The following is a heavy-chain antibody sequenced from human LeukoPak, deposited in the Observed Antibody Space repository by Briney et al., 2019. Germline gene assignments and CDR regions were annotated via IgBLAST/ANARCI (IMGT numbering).Heavy chain of an antibody. Sequence: GGSLRLSCAASGFTFSSYRMNWVRQAPGKGLEWVSYISSSSSTIYYADSVKGRFTISRDNAKNSLYLQMNSLRAEDTAVYYCARDDVVARRRFSSIDYWGQGTLVTVSS. CDR1: GFTFSSYR. CDR3: ARDDVVARRRFSSIDY. J-gene: IGHJ4*02. D-gene: IGHD6-6*01. V-gene: IGHV3-48*01. CDR2: ISSSSSTI.